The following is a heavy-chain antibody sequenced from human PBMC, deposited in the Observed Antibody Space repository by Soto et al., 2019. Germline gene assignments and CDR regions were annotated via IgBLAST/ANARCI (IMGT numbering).Heavy chain of an antibody. Sequence: SETLSLTCTVSGGSISSYYWSWIRQPPGKGLEWIGYIYYSGSTNYNPSLKSRVTISVDTSKNQFSLKLSSVTAADTAVYYCARPAGREVPAFDIWGQGTMVTVS. V-gene: IGHV4-59*08. CDR1: GGSISSYY. CDR2: IYYSGST. J-gene: IGHJ3*02. CDR3: ARPAGREVPAFDI. D-gene: IGHD1-26*01.